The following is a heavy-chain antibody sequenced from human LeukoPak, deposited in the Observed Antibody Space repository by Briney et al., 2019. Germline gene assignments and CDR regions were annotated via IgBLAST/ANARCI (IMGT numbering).Heavy chain of an antibody. Sequence: GGSLRLSCAASGLTFSDYWIHWVRQAPGKGLVWVSRVDRYGSDTNYADSVKGRFTISRDNAKNTLYLQMDSLRPEDTAVYYCATGEGRYLDYWGQGTLVTVSS. CDR1: GLTFSDYW. V-gene: IGHV3-74*01. CDR2: VDRYGSDT. D-gene: IGHD7-27*01. J-gene: IGHJ4*02. CDR3: ATGEGRYLDY.